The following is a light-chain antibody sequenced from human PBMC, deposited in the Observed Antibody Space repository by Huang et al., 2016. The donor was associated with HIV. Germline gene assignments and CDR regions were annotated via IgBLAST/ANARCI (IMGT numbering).Light chain of an antibody. J-gene: IGKJ5*01. Sequence: ERVMTQSPATLSVAPGERVTLSCRASHSVSSNLAGYQQKPCQAPRLLIHGASTRATGIPARFSGSGSGTEFTLAISSLQSEDSGVYFCQQYDNWPLTFGQGTRLEMK. CDR2: GAS. CDR1: HSVSSN. CDR3: QQYDNWPLT. V-gene: IGKV3-15*01.